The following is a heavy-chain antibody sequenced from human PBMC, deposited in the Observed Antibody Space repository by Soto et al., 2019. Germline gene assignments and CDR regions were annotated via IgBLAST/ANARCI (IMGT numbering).Heavy chain of an antibody. V-gene: IGHV3-48*03. CDR1: GFTFSSYE. CDR3: ARVRYRGDADP. J-gene: IGHJ3*01. CDR2: ISSSGSTI. D-gene: IGHD3-9*01. Sequence: EVQLVESGGGLVQPGGSLRLSCAASGFTFSSYEMNWVRQAPGKGLEWVSYISSSGSTIYYADSVKGRFTISRDNAKNSLYLQMNSLRAEDTAVYYCARVRYRGDADPWGQGTMVPVSS.